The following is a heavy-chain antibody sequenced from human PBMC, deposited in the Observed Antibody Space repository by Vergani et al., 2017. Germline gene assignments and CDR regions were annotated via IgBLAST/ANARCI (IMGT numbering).Heavy chain of an antibody. Sequence: QVQLQQWGGGLLKPSETLSLTCVVTGGSFTSYHWTWIRQSPGEGLEWVSDIDHTGRPDYNPSLKSRLTMSVDKSRNQFPLTLNSVTATDTEIYFCARVNTETNGHLYYYYYMDVWGQGTAVTVS. CDR3: ARVNTETNGHLYYYYYMDV. CDR1: GGSFTSYH. V-gene: IGHV4-34*01. CDR2: IDHTGRP. J-gene: IGHJ6*03. D-gene: IGHD4-11*01.